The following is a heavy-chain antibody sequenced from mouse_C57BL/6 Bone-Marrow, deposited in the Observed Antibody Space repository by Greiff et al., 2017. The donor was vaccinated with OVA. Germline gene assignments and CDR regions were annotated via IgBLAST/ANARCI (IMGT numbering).Heavy chain of an antibody. D-gene: IGHD1-1*01. J-gene: IGHJ1*03. CDR2: INPNNGGT. CDR3: ARRDYYGSSPWYFDV. V-gene: IGHV1-26*01. CDR1: GYTFTDYY. Sequence: VQLQQSGPELVKPGASVKISCKASGYTFTDYYMNWVKQSHGKSLEWIGDINPNNGGTSYNQKFKGKATLTVDKSSSTAYMELRSLTSEDSAVYYGARRDYYGSSPWYFDVWGTGTTVTVSS.